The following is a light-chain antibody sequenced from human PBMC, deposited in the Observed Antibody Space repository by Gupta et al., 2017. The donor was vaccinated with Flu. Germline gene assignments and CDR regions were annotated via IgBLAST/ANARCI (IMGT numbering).Light chain of an antibody. CDR3: SSYTSISTLV. J-gene: IGLJ3*02. CDR1: SSDVGGYNY. CDR2: EVR. V-gene: IGLV2-14*01. Sequence: QSALTQPASVSGSPGQSITISCTGTSSDVGGYNYVSWYQQHPGKAPKLMIYEVRNRPSGVSNRFSGSKSGNTASLTISGLQAEDEADYYYSSYTSISTLVFGGGTKLTVL.